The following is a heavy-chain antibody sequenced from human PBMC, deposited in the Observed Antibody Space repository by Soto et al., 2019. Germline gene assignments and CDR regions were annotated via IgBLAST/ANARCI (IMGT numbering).Heavy chain of an antibody. J-gene: IGHJ2*01. CDR2: IYYSGRA. D-gene: IGHD3-10*01. CDR1: GGSVSSGSFY. CDR3: AREWLGGLGHYFDL. Sequence: QVHLQESGPGLVKPSETLSLTCTVSGGSVSSGSFYWSWIRQSPGKGLEWIANIYYSGRANYNSSLHSRVTMSVDTSNNQFSLKLSSLTAADTALYYCAREWLGGLGHYFDLWGRGHLVTVSS. V-gene: IGHV4-61*01.